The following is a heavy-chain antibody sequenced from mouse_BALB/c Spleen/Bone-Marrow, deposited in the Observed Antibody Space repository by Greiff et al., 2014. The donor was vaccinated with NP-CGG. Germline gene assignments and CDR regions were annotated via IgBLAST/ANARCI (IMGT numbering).Heavy chain of an antibody. D-gene: IGHD1-1*01. CDR1: GFTFSDYF. V-gene: IGHV5-4*02. CDR3: ARQDYYAGSYRYFDV. J-gene: IGHJ1*01. Sequence: DVMLVESGGGLVKPGGSLKLSCAASGFTFSDYFMYWVRQTPEKRLEWVATISDGGSSTYYPDSVKGRFTISRDNAKNNLYLQMSSRKSEDIAMYYCARQDYYAGSYRYFDVGGAGTTVTVSS. CDR2: ISDGGSST.